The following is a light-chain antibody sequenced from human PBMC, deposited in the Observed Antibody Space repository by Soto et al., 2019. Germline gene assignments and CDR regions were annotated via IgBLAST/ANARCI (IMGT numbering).Light chain of an antibody. CDR3: QQYNNWPPIT. CDR1: QNLGSGY. V-gene: IGKV3-15*01. Sequence: EIVLTQSPGTLSLSPGERATLSCRASQNLGSGYLAWYQQKPGQAPRLLIYGASTRATGLPARFSGSGSGTEFTLTISSLQSEDFAVYYCQQYNNWPPITFGQGTRLEI. CDR2: GAS. J-gene: IGKJ5*01.